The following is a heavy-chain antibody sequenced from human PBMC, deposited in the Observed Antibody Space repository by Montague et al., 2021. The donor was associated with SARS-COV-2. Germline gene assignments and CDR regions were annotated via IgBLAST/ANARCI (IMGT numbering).Heavy chain of an antibody. V-gene: IGHV4-34*01. CDR3: ARGVPGY. D-gene: IGHD4/OR15-4a*01. CDR2: INDSGGT. Sequence: SETLSLTCAVYGGSFSGYNWVWVRQSPGKGLEWIGQINDSGGTKYNPSLKSRVTISLDTSKNQFSLKLSSVTAADTAVYYCARGVPGYWGQGTLVTVSS. J-gene: IGHJ4*02. CDR1: GGSFSGYN.